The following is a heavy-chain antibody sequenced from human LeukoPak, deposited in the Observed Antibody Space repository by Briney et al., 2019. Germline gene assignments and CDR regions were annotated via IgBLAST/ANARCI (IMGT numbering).Heavy chain of an antibody. J-gene: IGHJ4*02. V-gene: IGHV3-7*03. CDR1: GFTFINYW. Sequence: GGSLRLSCAASGFTFINYWMSWVRQAPGKGLGWVANMKQDESVKYYVDSMKGRFTISRDNAKNSLYLQMSGLRAEDTAVYSCARIGSSSSSFDYWGQGVLVTVSS. CDR3: ARIGSSSSSFDY. CDR2: MKQDESVK. D-gene: IGHD6-6*01.